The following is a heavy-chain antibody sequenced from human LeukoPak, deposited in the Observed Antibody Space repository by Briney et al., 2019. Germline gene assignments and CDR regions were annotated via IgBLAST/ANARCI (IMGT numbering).Heavy chain of an antibody. CDR3: ARYCSGGSCYSYFDY. J-gene: IGHJ4*02. CDR1: GASTSSYY. CDR2: IYYSGNT. V-gene: IGHV4-59*01. Sequence: SETLSLTCTVSGASTSSYYWSWIRQPPGKGLEWIGYIYYSGNTNYNPSLKSRVTISVDTSKNQFSPKLNSVTAADTAVYYCARYCSGGSCYSYFDYWGQGTLVTVSS. D-gene: IGHD2-15*01.